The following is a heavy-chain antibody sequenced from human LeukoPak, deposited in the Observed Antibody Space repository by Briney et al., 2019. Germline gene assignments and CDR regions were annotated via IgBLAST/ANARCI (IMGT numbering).Heavy chain of an antibody. D-gene: IGHD3-10*01. CDR3: ARENEFYFDY. Sequence: GGSLRLSCAASGFTFNKYVIHWVRQAPGKGLEWVAVIWFDGDNKYFADSVRGRFTISRDNSNTTLYLQMNSLTAEDTAVYYCARENEFYFDYWGQGTLVTVSS. CDR1: GFTFNKYV. CDR2: IWFDGDNK. J-gene: IGHJ4*02. V-gene: IGHV3-33*01.